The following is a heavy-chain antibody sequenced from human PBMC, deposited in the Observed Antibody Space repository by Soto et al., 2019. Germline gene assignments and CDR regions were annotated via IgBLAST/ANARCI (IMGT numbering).Heavy chain of an antibody. CDR2: INHSGST. CDR1: GGSFSGYY. J-gene: IGHJ6*03. D-gene: IGHD3-3*01. CDR3: ARVRWGWVLRFLEWLFYYYYYMDV. Sequence: SETLSLTCAVYGGSFSGYYWSWIRQPPGKGLEWIGEINHSGSTNYNPSLKSRVTISVDTSKNQFSLKLSSVTAADTAVYYCARVRWGWVLRFLEWLFYYYYYMDVWGKGTTVTVSS. V-gene: IGHV4-34*01.